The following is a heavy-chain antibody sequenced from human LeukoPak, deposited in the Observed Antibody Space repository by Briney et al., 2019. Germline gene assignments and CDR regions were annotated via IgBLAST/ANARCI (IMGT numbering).Heavy chain of an antibody. V-gene: IGHV4-4*02. D-gene: IGHD3-16*01. CDR3: ARDDGDRGGLSF. CDR2: IYHSGAT. J-gene: IGHJ4*02. CDR1: GGSISSSSSNC. Sequence: SETLSPTCAVSGGSISSSSSNCWTWVRQPPGKGLEWIGEIYHSGATNYNPSLKIRVTMLLVKSKNHFSMNLNSVTAADTAVYYCARDDGDRGGLSFWGQGTLVTVSS.